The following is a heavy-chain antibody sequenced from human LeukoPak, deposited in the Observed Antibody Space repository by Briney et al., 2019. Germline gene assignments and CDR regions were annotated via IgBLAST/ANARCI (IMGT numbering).Heavy chain of an antibody. D-gene: IGHD1-1*01. CDR3: ARCTTGRTFGSLREIKRSREIDY. CDR2: ISSSSSNI. V-gene: IGHV3-21*01. J-gene: IGHJ4*02. Sequence: GGSLRLSCAPSGFTFSSYSMNWVRQAPGKGLEWVSSISSSSSNIYYAHSVKGRFTISRDNAKNSLYLQMNSLRVEDTAVYYCARCTTGRTFGSLREIKRSREIDYWGQGTLVTVSS. CDR1: GFTFSSYS.